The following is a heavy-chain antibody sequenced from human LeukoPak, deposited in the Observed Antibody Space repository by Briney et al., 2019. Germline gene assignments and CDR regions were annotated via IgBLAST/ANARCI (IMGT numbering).Heavy chain of an antibody. V-gene: IGHV4-38-2*02. CDR1: GYSISNGYY. J-gene: IGHJ3*02. Sequence: PSETLSLTCTVSGYSISNGYYWGWIRQPPGKGLEWVGSIYHRGSTYYNPSLKSRVTISVDTSKNQFSLKLSSVTAADTALYYCARLVPYDILTGYYGGGDAFDIWGQGTMVTVSS. CDR3: ARLVPYDILTGYYGGGDAFDI. D-gene: IGHD3-9*01. CDR2: IYHRGST.